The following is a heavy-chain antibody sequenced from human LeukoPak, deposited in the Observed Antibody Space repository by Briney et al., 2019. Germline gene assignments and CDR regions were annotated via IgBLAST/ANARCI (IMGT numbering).Heavy chain of an antibody. J-gene: IGHJ4*02. CDR1: GGSFSGYY. CDR2: INHSGST. V-gene: IGHV4-34*01. CDR3: ARVPVYCSSTSCSFDF. D-gene: IGHD2-2*01. Sequence: SETLSLTCAVYGGSFSGYYWSWIRQPPGKGLECIGEINHSGSTNYNPSLKSRVTISVDTSKNQFSLKLSSVTAADTAVYYCARVPVYCSSTSCSFDFWGQGTLVTVSS.